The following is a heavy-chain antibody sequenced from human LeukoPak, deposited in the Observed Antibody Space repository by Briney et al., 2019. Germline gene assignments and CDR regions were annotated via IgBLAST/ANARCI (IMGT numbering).Heavy chain of an antibody. CDR1: GGSISSSSYY. CDR2: IYYSGST. V-gene: IGHV4-39*01. J-gene: IGHJ4*02. Sequence: SETLSLTCTVSGGSISSSSYYWGWIRQPPGKGLEWIGSIYYSGSTYYNPSLKSRVTISVDTSKNQFSLKLSSVTAADTAVYYCARRVESGYYYDSSGYYPFDYWGQGTLVTVSS. D-gene: IGHD3-22*01. CDR3: ARRVESGYYYDSSGYYPFDY.